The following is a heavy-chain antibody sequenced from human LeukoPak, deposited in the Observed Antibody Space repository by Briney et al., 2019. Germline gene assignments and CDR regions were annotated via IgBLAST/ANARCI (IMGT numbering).Heavy chain of an antibody. CDR1: GYSFTSYW. Sequence: GESLKISCKGSGYSFTSYWISWVRQMPGKGLEWMGRIDPSDSYTNYSPSFQGHVTISADKSISTAYLQWSSLKASDTAVYYCATYSDYDILTGYYVTDAFDIWGQGTMVTVSS. J-gene: IGHJ3*02. V-gene: IGHV5-10-1*01. CDR2: IDPSDSYT. CDR3: ATYSDYDILTGYYVTDAFDI. D-gene: IGHD3-9*01.